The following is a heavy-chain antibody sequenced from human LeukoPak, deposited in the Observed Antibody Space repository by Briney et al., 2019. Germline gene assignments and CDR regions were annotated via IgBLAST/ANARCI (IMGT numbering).Heavy chain of an antibody. Sequence: AGGSLRLSCAAYGFTFSSYGMHWVSQAPGKGLEWVAFIRYDGSNKYYADSVKGRFTISRDNSKNTLYLQMNSLRAEDTAVYYCAKDKGQLRDYYYMDVWGKGTTVTVSS. V-gene: IGHV3-30*02. CDR1: GFTFSSYG. CDR2: IRYDGSNK. D-gene: IGHD1-1*01. J-gene: IGHJ6*03. CDR3: AKDKGQLRDYYYMDV.